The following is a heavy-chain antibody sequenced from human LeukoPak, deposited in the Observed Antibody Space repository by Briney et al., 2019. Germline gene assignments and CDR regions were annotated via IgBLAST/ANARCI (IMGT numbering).Heavy chain of an antibody. CDR1: GFIFNDYG. CDR3: AKDTDYYAGLDA. J-gene: IGHJ6*02. CDR2: ISWNSGGK. V-gene: IGHV3-9*01. D-gene: IGHD3-9*01. Sequence: PGRSLRLSCTASGFIFNDYGMHWVRQGPGKGLEWVSGISWNSGGKGYADSAKGRFTISRDNAKNALYLHMNSLRTEDTALYYCAKDTDYYAGLDAWGQGTTVTVSS.